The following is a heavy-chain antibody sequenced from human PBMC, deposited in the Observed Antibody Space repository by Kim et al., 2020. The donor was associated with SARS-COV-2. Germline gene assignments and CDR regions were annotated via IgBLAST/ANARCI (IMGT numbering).Heavy chain of an antibody. CDR3: ARDGATMIVVVNLDY. CDR1: GGSISSSSYY. Sequence: SETLSLTCTVSGGSISSSSYYWGWIRQPPGKGLEWIGSIYYSGSTYYNPSLKSRVTISVDTSKNQFSLKLSSVTAADTAVYYCARDGATMIVVVNLDYWGQGTLVTVSS. J-gene: IGHJ4*02. D-gene: IGHD3-22*01. V-gene: IGHV4-39*02. CDR2: IYYSGST.